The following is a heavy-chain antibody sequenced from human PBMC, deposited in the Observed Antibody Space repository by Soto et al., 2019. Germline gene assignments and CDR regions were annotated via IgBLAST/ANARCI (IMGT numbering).Heavy chain of an antibody. D-gene: IGHD4-17*01. J-gene: IGHJ3*02. CDR1: GGSINNYY. Sequence: PSETLSLTCSVSGGSINNYYWNWIRQPPGKGLEWIGNIYHSGSTYYNASLKSRVTISVDRSKNQFSLKLSSVTAADTAVYYCGRGDYANAFDIWGQGTMVTVSS. V-gene: IGHV4-59*12. CDR3: GRGDYANAFDI. CDR2: IYHSGST.